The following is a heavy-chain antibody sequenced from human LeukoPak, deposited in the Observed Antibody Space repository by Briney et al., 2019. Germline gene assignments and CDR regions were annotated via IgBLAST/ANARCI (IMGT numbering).Heavy chain of an antibody. D-gene: IGHD4/OR15-4a*01. V-gene: IGHV1-46*01. CDR3: ARDLDYGEKSEDY. CDR2: INLSGGST. J-gene: IGHJ4*02. CDR1: GFTFINYY. Sequence: ASVKVSCKASGFTFINYYMHWVRQAPGHGFEWLGIINLSGGSTHYPQKFQDRVTMTRDTSTSTVYMELSSLRSEDTAVYYCARDLDYGEKSEDYWGQGTLVTVSS.